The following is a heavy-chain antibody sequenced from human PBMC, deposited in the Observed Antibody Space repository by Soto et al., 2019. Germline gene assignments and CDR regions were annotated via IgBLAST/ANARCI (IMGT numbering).Heavy chain of an antibody. D-gene: IGHD6-13*01. CDR2: ISGSGGST. Sequence: GGSLRLSCAASGFTFSSYAMSWVRQAPGKGLEWVSAISGSGGSTYYADSVKGRFTIPRDNSKNTLYLQMNSLRAEDTAVYYCAKRMAGYSSSWYGEYYYGMDVWGQGTTVTVSS. CDR3: AKRMAGYSSSWYGEYYYGMDV. J-gene: IGHJ6*02. V-gene: IGHV3-23*01. CDR1: GFTFSSYA.